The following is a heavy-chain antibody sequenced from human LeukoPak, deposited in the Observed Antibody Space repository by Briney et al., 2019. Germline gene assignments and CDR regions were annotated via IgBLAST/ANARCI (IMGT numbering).Heavy chain of an antibody. Sequence: GGSLRLSCTVSGFTVSSNSMSWVRQAPGKGLEWVSYISSSGSTIYYADSVKGRFTISRDNAKNSLYLQMNSLRAEDTAVYYCARDYYDSSGYDYFDYWGQGTLVTVSS. CDR1: GFTVSSNS. J-gene: IGHJ4*02. D-gene: IGHD3-22*01. CDR3: ARDYYDSSGYDYFDY. V-gene: IGHV3-48*04. CDR2: ISSSGSTI.